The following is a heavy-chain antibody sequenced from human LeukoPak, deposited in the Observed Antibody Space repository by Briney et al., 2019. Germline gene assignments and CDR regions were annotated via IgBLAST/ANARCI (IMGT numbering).Heavy chain of an antibody. CDR2: VYYNGIT. CDR1: GVSINTYF. Sequence: SETLSLTCTVSGVSINTYFWSWIRQPPGKGLEWIGYVYYNGITNYNPSLKSRVSISLDTSKNQFSLRLNSVAAAETAVYYCASQLGGTTFHWGQGTLVTVSS. J-gene: IGHJ4*02. D-gene: IGHD1/OR15-1a*01. CDR3: ASQLGGTTFH. V-gene: IGHV4-59*01.